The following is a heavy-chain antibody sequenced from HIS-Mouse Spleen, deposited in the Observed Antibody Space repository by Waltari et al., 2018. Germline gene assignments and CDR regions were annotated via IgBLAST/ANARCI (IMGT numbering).Heavy chain of an antibody. J-gene: IGHJ6*02. CDR3: ARSPDIVVVVAATYGMDV. V-gene: IGHV3-21*01. Sequence: VRQAPGKGLEWVSSISSSSSYIYYADSVKGRFTISRDNAKNSLYLQMNSLRAEETAVYYCARSPDIVVVVAATYGMDVWGQGTTVTVSS. CDR2: ISSSSSYI. D-gene: IGHD2-15*01.